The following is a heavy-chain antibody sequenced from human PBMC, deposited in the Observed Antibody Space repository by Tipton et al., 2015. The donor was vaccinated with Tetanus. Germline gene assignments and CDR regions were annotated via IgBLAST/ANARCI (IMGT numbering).Heavy chain of an antibody. V-gene: IGHV4-30-2*01. Sequence: TLSLTCAVSGDSISSAGYSWSWIRQPPGKGLEWIGYIYDSGSTYYNPSLKSRVTISEDRSKNQISLRLRSVTAADTAVYYCARANYYDVLTGSLFYYGLNVWGRGTTVTVSS. CDR1: GDSISSAGYS. CDR2: IYDSGST. D-gene: IGHD3-9*01. CDR3: ARANYYDVLTGSLFYYGLNV. J-gene: IGHJ6*02.